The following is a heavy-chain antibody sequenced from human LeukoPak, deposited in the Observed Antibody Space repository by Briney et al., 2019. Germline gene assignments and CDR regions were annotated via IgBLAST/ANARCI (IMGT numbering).Heavy chain of an antibody. CDR3: ATLYGHPGDYYYYMDV. D-gene: IGHD4-17*01. CDR2: INHSGST. J-gene: IGHJ6*03. CDR1: GGSFSGYY. Sequence: ASETLSLTCAVYGGSFSGYYWSWIRQPPGKGLEWIGEINHSGSTNYNPSLKSRVTISVDTSKNQFSLKLSSVTAADTAVYYCATLYGHPGDYYYYMDVWGKGTTVTVSS. V-gene: IGHV4-34*01.